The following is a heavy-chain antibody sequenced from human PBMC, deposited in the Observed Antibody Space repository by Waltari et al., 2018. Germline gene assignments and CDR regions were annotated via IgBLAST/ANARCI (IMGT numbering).Heavy chain of an antibody. CDR1: GGSISSGSYY. V-gene: IGHV4-61*09. CDR2: IYTSGST. D-gene: IGHD4-17*01. J-gene: IGHJ6*02. Sequence: QVQLQESGPGLVKPSQTLSLTCTVSGGSISSGSYYWSWIRQPAGKGLEWIGYIYTSGSTNYNPSRKSRVTISVDTSKNQFSLKLSSVTAADTAVYYCARYEFYMTTNGMDVWGQGTTVTVSS. CDR3: ARYEFYMTTNGMDV.